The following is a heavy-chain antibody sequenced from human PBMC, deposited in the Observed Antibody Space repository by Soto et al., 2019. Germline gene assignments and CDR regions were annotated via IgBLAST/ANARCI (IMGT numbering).Heavy chain of an antibody. J-gene: IGHJ4*02. V-gene: IGHV3-21*01. CDR1: GCTFSSYA. CDR3: ARASSSSTLIDY. D-gene: IGHD6-6*01. CDR2: ISSSSSYI. Sequence: TGGSLRLSCAASGCTFSSYAMHWVRQAPGKGLEWVSSISSSSSYIYYADSVKGRFTISRDNAKNSLYLQMNSLRAEDTAVYYCARASSSSTLIDYWGQGTLVTV.